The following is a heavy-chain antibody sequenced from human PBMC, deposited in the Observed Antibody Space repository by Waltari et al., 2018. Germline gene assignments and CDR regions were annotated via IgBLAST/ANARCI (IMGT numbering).Heavy chain of an antibody. Sequence: QVQLVQSGAEVKKPGSSVKVSCKASGGTFSSYTISWVRQAPGKGLEWVAVISYDGSNKYYADSVKGRFTISRDNSKNTLYLQMNSLRAEDTAVYYCARDYYDSSGYYYGSPPDIWGQGTMVTVSS. CDR2: ISYDGSNK. D-gene: IGHD3-22*01. V-gene: IGHV3-30-3*01. J-gene: IGHJ3*02. CDR3: ARDYYDSSGYYYGSPPDI. CDR1: GGTFSSYT.